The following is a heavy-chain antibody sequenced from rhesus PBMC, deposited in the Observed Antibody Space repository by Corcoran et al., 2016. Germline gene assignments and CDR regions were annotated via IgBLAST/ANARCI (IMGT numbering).Heavy chain of an antibody. D-gene: IGHD2-39*01. CDR2: IYGGRWST. J-gene: IGHJ6*01. V-gene: IGHV4-147*01. Sequence: QVQLQESGPGLVKPSETLSLTCAVSGGSISSNYWSWIRQSPGKGLEWIGYIYGGRWSTSYNPSLKSRVTISTDTSKNQFSLKLSSVTAADTAVYYCARCPGLGGLDSWGQGVVVTVSS. CDR3: ARCPGLGGLDS. CDR1: GGSISSNY.